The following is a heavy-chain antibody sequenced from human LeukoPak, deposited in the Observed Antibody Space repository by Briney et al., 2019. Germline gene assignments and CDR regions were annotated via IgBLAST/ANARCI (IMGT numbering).Heavy chain of an antibody. Sequence: GGSLRLSCAASGFTLSSYAMSWVRQAPGKGLEWVSAISGSGGSTYYADSVKGRFTISRDNSKNTLYLQMDSLRAEDTAVYYCAKGQWLRLLSAFDIWGQGTMVTVSS. D-gene: IGHD5-12*01. J-gene: IGHJ3*02. CDR1: GFTLSSYA. V-gene: IGHV3-23*01. CDR2: ISGSGGST. CDR3: AKGQWLRLLSAFDI.